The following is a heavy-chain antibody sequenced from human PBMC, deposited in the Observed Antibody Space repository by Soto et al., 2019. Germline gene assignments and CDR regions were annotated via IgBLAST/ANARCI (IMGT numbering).Heavy chain of an antibody. J-gene: IGHJ5*02. Sequence: ASVKVSCKASGYTFTSYGISWVRQAPGQGLEWMGWISAYNGNTNYAQKLQGRVTMTTDTSTSTAYMELRSLRSDDTAVYYCARERIQLWFANWFDPWGQGTLVTVSS. CDR1: GYTFTSYG. D-gene: IGHD5-18*01. CDR3: ARERIQLWFANWFDP. CDR2: ISAYNGNT. V-gene: IGHV1-18*01.